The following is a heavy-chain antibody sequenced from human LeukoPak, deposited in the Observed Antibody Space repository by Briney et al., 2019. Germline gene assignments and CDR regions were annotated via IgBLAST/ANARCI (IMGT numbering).Heavy chain of an antibody. CDR1: GFTFRSSG. CDR2: ISYDGSIT. V-gene: IGHV3-30*18. Sequence: SGRSLRLSCAASGFTFRSSGMHWVRQAPGKGLEWVAVISYDGSITEYADSVKGRFTISRDNSKNTVYQEMNSLKPVDTAMYYCAKVEGSGSYMYAFDYWGQGTLVTVSS. CDR3: AKVEGSGSYMYAFDY. J-gene: IGHJ4*02. D-gene: IGHD3-10*01.